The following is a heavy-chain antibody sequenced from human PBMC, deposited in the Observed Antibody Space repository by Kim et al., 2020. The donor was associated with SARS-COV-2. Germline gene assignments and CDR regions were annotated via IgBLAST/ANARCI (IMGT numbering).Heavy chain of an antibody. D-gene: IGHD2-21*01. CDR2: IKPDTGGT. CDR3: VRGVIWPFDF. V-gene: IGHV1-2*02. J-gene: IGHJ4*02. Sequence: ASVKVSCKSSGYTFTDYYLHWVRQAPGQGLEYMGWIKPDTGGTDYAQRFQGRVTMTRDTSISTAYLDLSTLRSDDTAQYYCVRGVIWPFDFWGQGTLVTVSS. CDR1: GYTFTDYY.